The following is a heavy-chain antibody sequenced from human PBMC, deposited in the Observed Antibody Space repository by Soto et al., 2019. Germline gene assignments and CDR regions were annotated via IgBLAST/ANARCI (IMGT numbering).Heavy chain of an antibody. V-gene: IGHV4-61*08. Sequence: PSETLSLTCTVSGGSISSGGYYWSWIRQPPGRGLEWIGHIFYSGSTNYNPALKSRVTISVDTSKNQFSLKVNSVTAADTAVYYCARESYYGSGATVVAYWGQGTLVTSPQ. J-gene: IGHJ4*02. CDR3: ARESYYGSGATVVAY. CDR1: GGSISSGGYY. CDR2: IFYSGST. D-gene: IGHD3-10*01.